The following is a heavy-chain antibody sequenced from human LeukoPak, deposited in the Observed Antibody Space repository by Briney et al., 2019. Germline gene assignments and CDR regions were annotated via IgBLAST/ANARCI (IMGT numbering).Heavy chain of an antibody. CDR1: GLTFSSSA. CDR3: VYRGNANYYEN. Sequence: GGSLPHTRLATGLTFSSSAMHSVRQAAGKGLECVSAINPRGSNTYYACTVRGRFIISMDRSWKELYVHMSSLGAADTDVYFCVYRGNANYYENWGQGTLVTVSS. D-gene: IGHD1-1*01. CDR2: INPRGSNT. V-gene: IGHV3-64*05. J-gene: IGHJ4*02.